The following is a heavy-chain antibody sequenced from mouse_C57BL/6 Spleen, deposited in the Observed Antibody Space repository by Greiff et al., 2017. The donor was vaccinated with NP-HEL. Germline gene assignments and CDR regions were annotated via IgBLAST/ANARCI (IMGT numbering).Heavy chain of an antibody. CDR3: ASGSSYWYFDV. CDR2: IYPGDGDT. J-gene: IGHJ1*03. CDR1: GYAFSSYW. D-gene: IGHD1-1*01. Sequence: QVQLQQSGAELVKPGASVKISCKATGYAFSSYWMNWVKQRPGKGLEWIGQIYPGDGDTNYNGKFKGKATLTADKSSSTAYMQLSSLTSEDSAVYFCASGSSYWYFDVWGTGTTVTVSS. V-gene: IGHV1-80*01.